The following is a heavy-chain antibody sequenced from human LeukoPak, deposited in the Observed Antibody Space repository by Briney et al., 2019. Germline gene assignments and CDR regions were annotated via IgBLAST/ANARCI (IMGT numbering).Heavy chain of an antibody. Sequence: SETLSLTCTVSGGSISNYYWSWIRQPPGKGLEWIGYIYYSGSTNYNPSLKSRVTISADTSKNQFSLKLSSVTAADTAVYYCARDLLLGFDPWGQGTLVTVSS. CDR3: ARDLLLGFDP. J-gene: IGHJ5*02. V-gene: IGHV4-59*01. D-gene: IGHD2-8*02. CDR1: GGSISNYY. CDR2: IYYSGST.